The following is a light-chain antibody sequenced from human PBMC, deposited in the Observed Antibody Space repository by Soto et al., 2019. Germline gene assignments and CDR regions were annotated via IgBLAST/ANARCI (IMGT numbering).Light chain of an antibody. Sequence: EFVLTQSPGTLSLSPGERATFSCRASQSVSSDFLAWYQRKPGQAPRLLIYGASSRATGIPDRFSGSGSGTDFTLTISRLEPEDFAVYYCQQYGSSITFGQGTRLEIK. J-gene: IGKJ5*01. CDR2: GAS. CDR1: QSVSSDF. CDR3: QQYGSSIT. V-gene: IGKV3-20*01.